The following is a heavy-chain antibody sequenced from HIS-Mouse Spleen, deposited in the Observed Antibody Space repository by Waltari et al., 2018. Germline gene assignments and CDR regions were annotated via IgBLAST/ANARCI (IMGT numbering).Heavy chain of an antibody. CDR1: GFTFSSYG. Sequence: QVQLVESGGGVVQPGRSLRLSCAASGFTFSSYGMHWVRQAPGNGLEWVAVISYDGSNKYYADSVKGRFTISRDNSKNTLYLQMNSLSAEDTAVYYCAKDKHHAFDYWGQGTLVTVSS. V-gene: IGHV3-30*18. CDR3: AKDKHHAFDY. J-gene: IGHJ4*02. CDR2: ISYDGSNK.